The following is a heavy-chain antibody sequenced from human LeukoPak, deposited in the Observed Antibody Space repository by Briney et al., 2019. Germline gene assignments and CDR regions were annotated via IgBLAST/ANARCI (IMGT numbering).Heavy chain of an antibody. J-gene: IGHJ3*02. CDR1: GYSFTSYW. Sequence: GESLKISCKGSGYSFTSYWIGWVRQMPGKGLEWRGNIFPGHSDTRYSPSFKGQVTISADKSISTAYLQWSSLKASDTAMYYCARQATRTDAFDIWGQGTMVTVSS. V-gene: IGHV5-51*01. CDR2: IFPGHSDT. CDR3: ARQATRTDAFDI. D-gene: IGHD4-11*01.